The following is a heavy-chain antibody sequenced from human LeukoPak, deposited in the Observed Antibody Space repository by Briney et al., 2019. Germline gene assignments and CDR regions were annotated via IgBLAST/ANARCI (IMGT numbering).Heavy chain of an antibody. J-gene: IGHJ4*02. CDR2: FDPEDGEP. D-gene: IGHD6-19*01. V-gene: IGHV1-24*01. Sequence: ASVKVSCKVSGYTLTESSMHWVRQAPGNGLEWMGGFDPEDGEPIYAQKIQGRATMTEDTSVHTAYMELRSLGPEDTAVYYCVTDIRSGWRNYWGQGTLITVSS. CDR1: GYTLTESS. CDR3: VTDIRSGWRNY.